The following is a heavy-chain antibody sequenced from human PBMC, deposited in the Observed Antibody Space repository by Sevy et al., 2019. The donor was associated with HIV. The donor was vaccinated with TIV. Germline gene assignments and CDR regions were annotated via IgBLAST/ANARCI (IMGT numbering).Heavy chain of an antibody. V-gene: IGHV3-23*01. D-gene: IGHD3-22*01. Sequence: GGSLRLSCSASGFTFRSYAMNWVRQAPGKGLEWVSAITGNGGSTYYADSVKGRFTISRDNSKSTLYLQMNSLRAEDRALYYCAKDLAYDSSGYHDYWGQGTLVTVSS. J-gene: IGHJ4*02. CDR2: ITGNGGST. CDR1: GFTFRSYA. CDR3: AKDLAYDSSGYHDY.